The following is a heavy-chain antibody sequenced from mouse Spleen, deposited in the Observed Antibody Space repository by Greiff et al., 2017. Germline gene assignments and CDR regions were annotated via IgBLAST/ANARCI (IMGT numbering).Heavy chain of an antibody. CDR3: ARHDYYGSTWDY. D-gene: IGHD1-1*01. CDR2: ISSGGGNT. V-gene: IGHV5-9-3*01. J-gene: IGHJ2*01. Sequence: EVQLVESGGGLVKLGGSLKLSCAASGFTFSSYAMSWVRQTPEKRLEWVATISSGGGNTYYPDSVKGRFTISRDNAKNTLYLQMSSLKSEDTAMYYCARHDYYGSTWDYWGQGTTLTVSS. CDR1: GFTFSSYA.